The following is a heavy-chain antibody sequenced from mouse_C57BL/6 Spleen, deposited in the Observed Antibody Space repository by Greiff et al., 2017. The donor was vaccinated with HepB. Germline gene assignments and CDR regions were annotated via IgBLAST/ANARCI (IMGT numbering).Heavy chain of an antibody. CDR3: ARRGSYYGSKDSWFAY. D-gene: IGHD1-1*01. CDR2: IYPGSGST. J-gene: IGHJ3*01. Sequence: QVQLKQPGAELVKPGASVKMSCKASGYTFTSYWITWVKQRPGQGLEWIGDIYPGSGSTNYNEKFKSKATLTVDTSSSTAYMQLSSLTSEDSAVYYCARRGSYYGSKDSWFAYWGQGTLVTISA. V-gene: IGHV1-55*01. CDR1: GYTFTSYW.